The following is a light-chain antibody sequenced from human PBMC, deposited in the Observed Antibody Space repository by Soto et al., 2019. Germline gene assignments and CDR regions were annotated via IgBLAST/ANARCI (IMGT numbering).Light chain of an antibody. CDR3: SSNAGSNDLRG. CDR2: EVS. J-gene: IGLJ2*01. V-gene: IGLV2-8*01. Sequence: QSALTQPPSASGSPGQSVTISCTGTSSDLGGYNYVSWYQQHPGKAPKLVIYEVSKRPSGVPDRFSGSKSGNTASLTVSGLQTEDEADYYCSSNAGSNDLRGFGGGTKLTVL. CDR1: SSDLGGYNY.